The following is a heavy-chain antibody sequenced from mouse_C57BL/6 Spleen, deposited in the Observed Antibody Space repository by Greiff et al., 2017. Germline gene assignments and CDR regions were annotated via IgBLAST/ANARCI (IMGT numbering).Heavy chain of an antibody. J-gene: IGHJ1*03. CDR1: GFTFSSYA. Sequence: EVQGVESGEGLVKPGGSLKLSCAASGFTFSSYAMSWVRQTPEKRLEWVAYISSGGDYIYYADTVKGRFTISRDNARNTLYLQMSSLKSEDTAMYYCTRDGGFYGSSHWYFDVWGTGTTVTVSS. V-gene: IGHV5-9-1*02. CDR3: TRDGGFYGSSHWYFDV. D-gene: IGHD1-1*01. CDR2: ISSGGDYI.